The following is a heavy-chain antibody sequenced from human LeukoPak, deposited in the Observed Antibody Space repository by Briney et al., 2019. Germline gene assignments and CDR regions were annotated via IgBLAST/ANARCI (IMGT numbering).Heavy chain of an antibody. Sequence: GESLKISCKGSGYSFTTYWIAWVRQMPGKGLEWMGIIYPGDSDTRYSPSFQGQVTISADKSINTAYLQWSSLKASDTAIYYCARPGHYYDSSGYLPYNYWGQGTLVTVSS. J-gene: IGHJ4*02. CDR2: IYPGDSDT. V-gene: IGHV5-51*01. CDR3: ARPGHYYDSSGYLPYNY. D-gene: IGHD3-22*01. CDR1: GYSFTTYW.